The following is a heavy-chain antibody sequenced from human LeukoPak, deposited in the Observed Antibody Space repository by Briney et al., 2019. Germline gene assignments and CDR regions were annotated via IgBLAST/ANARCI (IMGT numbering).Heavy chain of an antibody. Sequence: ASVKVSCTASGYTFNNYFMSWVRQAPGRGLEWVGWISPHSHTTHYAEKVQGRVTMTTDTSTTTVYMELRSLRSDDTAVFFCARGQSMHYWGQGTPVTVSS. V-gene: IGHV1-18*01. CDR2: ISPHSHTT. J-gene: IGHJ4*02. D-gene: IGHD2-8*01. CDR1: GYTFNNYF. CDR3: ARGQSMHY.